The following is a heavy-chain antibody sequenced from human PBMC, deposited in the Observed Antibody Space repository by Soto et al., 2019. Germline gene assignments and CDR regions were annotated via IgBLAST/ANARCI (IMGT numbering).Heavy chain of an antibody. CDR1: GFTFSSYA. D-gene: IGHD4-17*01. Sequence: EVPLLESGGGLVQPGGSLRLSCAASGFTFSSYAMSWVRQAPGKGLEWVSAISGSGGSTYYADSVKGRFTISRDNSKNTLYLQMNSLRAEDTAVYYCAKMEGDYGDYSTVFDYWGQGTMVTVSS. CDR2: ISGSGGST. CDR3: AKMEGDYGDYSTVFDY. J-gene: IGHJ4*02. V-gene: IGHV3-23*01.